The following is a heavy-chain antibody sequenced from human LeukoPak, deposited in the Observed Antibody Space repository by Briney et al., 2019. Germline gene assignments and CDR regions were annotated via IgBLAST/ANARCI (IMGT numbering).Heavy chain of an antibody. CDR2: MNPNSGGT. Sequence: ASVKVSCKASGYTFTDYYIHWVRQAPGQGLEWMAWMNPNSGGTSYAQKFQGGVTMTRDTSISTAYMELSRLRFDDTAVYYCARNKKGKSLDYWGQGTLVTVSS. V-gene: IGHV1-2*02. CDR1: GYTFTDYY. CDR3: ARNKKGKSLDY. J-gene: IGHJ4*02.